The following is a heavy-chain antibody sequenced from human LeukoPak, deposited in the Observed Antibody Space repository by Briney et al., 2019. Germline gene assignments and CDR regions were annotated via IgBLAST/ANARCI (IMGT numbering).Heavy chain of an antibody. CDR2: IYYSGGT. CDR3: ARDSANWYFDL. D-gene: IGHD1-26*01. J-gene: IGHJ2*01. V-gene: IGHV4-59*01. Sequence: TPSETLSLTCTVSGGSISNYFWSWIRQPAGKGLEWIGYIYYSGGTNYNPSLKSRVTISVDTSKNQFSLKLSSVTAADTAVYYCARDSANWYFDLWGRGTLVTVSS. CDR1: GGSISNYF.